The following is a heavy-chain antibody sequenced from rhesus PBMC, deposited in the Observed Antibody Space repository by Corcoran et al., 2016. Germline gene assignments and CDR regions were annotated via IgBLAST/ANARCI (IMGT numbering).Heavy chain of an antibody. CDR3: TWGFEV. Sequence: QVQLQESGPGLVKPSETLPLTCAVSGASLSSNYWTWVRLAPGKGLEWIGRIPGTTGSTDYNPSRRSRVTVSIDTSKNQFSLRLPSVTAGDTAVYYCTWGFEVWGAGVLVTVSS. CDR1: GASLSSNY. J-gene: IGHJ5-1*01. V-gene: IGHV4S2*01. CDR2: IPGTTGST. D-gene: IGHD2-2*01.